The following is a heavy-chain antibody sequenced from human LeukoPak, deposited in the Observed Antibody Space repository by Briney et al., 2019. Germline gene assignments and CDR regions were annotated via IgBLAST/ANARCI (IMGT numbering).Heavy chain of an antibody. Sequence: SVKVSCKASGGTFSTYAISWVRQAPGQGLEWMGRVIPMFGTADYAQKFQGRVTIAADKSTSTAYMELSSLRSEDTAVYYCTRHYDSSGYPSLNYFDYWGQGTLVTVSS. J-gene: IGHJ4*02. CDR1: GGTFSTYA. CDR3: TRHYDSSGYPSLNYFDY. D-gene: IGHD3-22*01. V-gene: IGHV1-69*06. CDR2: VIPMFGTA.